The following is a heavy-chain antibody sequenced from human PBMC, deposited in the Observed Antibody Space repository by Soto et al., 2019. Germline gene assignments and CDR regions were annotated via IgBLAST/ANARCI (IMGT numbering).Heavy chain of an antibody. D-gene: IGHD6-19*01. V-gene: IGHV4-34*01. Sequence: SETLSLTCAVYGGSFSGYYWSWIRQPPGKGREWIGEINHSGSTNYNPSLKSRVTISVDTSKNQFSLKLSSVTAADTAVYYCARGSGWPLFWGQGTLVTVSS. CDR1: GGSFSGYY. J-gene: IGHJ4*02. CDR2: INHSGST. CDR3: ARGSGWPLF.